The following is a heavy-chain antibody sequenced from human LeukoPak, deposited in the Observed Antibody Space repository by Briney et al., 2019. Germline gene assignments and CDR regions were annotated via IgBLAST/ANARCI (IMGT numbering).Heavy chain of an antibody. J-gene: IGHJ3*01. D-gene: IGHD5-12*01. CDR2: ISASGGTP. Sequence: GGSLRLSCAASGFTFRNYAMSWVRQAPGKGLEWVSAISASGGTPYYADSVKGRFTISRDNSQNTLYLQMNSLRAEDTAVYYCAKRHIAALGGDAFDAWGQGTMVTVSS. V-gene: IGHV3-23*01. CDR1: GFTFRNYA. CDR3: AKRHIAALGGDAFDA.